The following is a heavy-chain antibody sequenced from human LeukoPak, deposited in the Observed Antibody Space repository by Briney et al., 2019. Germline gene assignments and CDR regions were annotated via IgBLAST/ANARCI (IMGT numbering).Heavy chain of an antibody. CDR1: GYTFTGYY. J-gene: IGHJ4*02. V-gene: IGHV1-2*02. CDR3: ARNRGFGELLLTEITH. Sequence: ASVKVSCKASGYTFTGYYMHWVRQAPGQGLEWMGWINPNSGGTNYAQKFQGRVTMTRDTSISTAYMELSRLRSDDTAVYYCARNRGFGELLLTEITHWGQGTLVTVSS. CDR2: INPNSGGT. D-gene: IGHD3-10*01.